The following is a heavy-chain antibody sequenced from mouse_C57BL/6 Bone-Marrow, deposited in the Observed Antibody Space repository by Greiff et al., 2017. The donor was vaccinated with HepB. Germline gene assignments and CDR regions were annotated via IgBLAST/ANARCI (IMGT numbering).Heavy chain of an antibody. Sequence: QVQLQQSGAELARPGASVKLSCKASGYTFTSYGISWVKQRTGQGLEWIGEIYPRSGNTYYNEKFKGKATLTADKSSSTAYMELRSLTSEDSAVYFCARDPYCGDGGLDHRGARTILTASS. CDR2: IYPRSGNT. J-gene: IGHJ2*01. CDR3: ARDPYCGDGGLDH. D-gene: IGHD1-2*01. CDR1: GYTFTSYG. V-gene: IGHV1-81*01.